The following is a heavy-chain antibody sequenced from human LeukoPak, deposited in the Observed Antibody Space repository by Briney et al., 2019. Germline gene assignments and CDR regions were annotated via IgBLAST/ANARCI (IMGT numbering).Heavy chain of an antibody. V-gene: IGHV3-30*02. CDR2: IRYDGSNK. CDR1: GFTFSSYA. D-gene: IGHD3-10*01. CDR3: AKVGLLWFGEDSYYYYYYMDV. Sequence: GGSLRLSCAASGFTFSSYAMSWVRQAPGKELEWVAFIRYDGSNKYYADSVKGRFTISRDNSKNTLYLQMNSLRAEDTAVYYCAKVGLLWFGEDSYYYYYYMDVWGKGTTVTISS. J-gene: IGHJ6*03.